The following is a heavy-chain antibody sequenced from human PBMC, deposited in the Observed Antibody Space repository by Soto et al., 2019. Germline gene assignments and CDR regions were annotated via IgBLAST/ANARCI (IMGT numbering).Heavy chain of an antibody. Sequence: SQTLSLTCAISGDSVSSNSAAWNWIRQSPSRGLEWLGRTYYRSKWYNDYAVSVKSRITINPDTSKNQFSLKLSSVTAADTAVYYCARVRTYYDILTGYSYYYYGMDVWGQGTTVTVSS. CDR3: ARVRTYYDILTGYSYYYYGMDV. V-gene: IGHV6-1*01. J-gene: IGHJ6*02. CDR1: GDSVSSNSAA. CDR2: TYYRSKWYN. D-gene: IGHD3-9*01.